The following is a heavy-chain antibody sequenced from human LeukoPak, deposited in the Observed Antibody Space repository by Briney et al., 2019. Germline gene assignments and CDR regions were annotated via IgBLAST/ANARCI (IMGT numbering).Heavy chain of an antibody. CDR3: AREDGYNQRGDAFDI. V-gene: IGHV3-7*01. CDR1: GFDFSTQW. Sequence: GGSLRLSCAASGFDFSTQWMSWVRQAPGKGLEWVAIVNQGATQKYYVDSVKGRFTISRDNAENSLYLQMNSLRAEDTAVYYCAREDGYNQRGDAFDIWGQGTMVTVSS. CDR2: VNQGATQK. D-gene: IGHD5-24*01. J-gene: IGHJ3*02.